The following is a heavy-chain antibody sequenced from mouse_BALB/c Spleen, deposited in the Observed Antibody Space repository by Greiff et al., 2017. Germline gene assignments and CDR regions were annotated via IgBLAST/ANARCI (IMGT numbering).Heavy chain of an antibody. CDR3: TREGGNYEY. J-gene: IGHJ2*01. V-gene: IGHV5-6-4*01. Sequence: EVQRVESGGGLVKPGGSLKLSCAASGFTFSSYTMSWVRQTPEKRLEWVATISSGGSYTYYPDSVKGRFTISRDNAKNTLYLQMSSLKSEDTAMYYCTREGGNYEYWGQGTTLTVSS. CDR1: GFTFSSYT. CDR2: ISSGGSYT. D-gene: IGHD2-1*01.